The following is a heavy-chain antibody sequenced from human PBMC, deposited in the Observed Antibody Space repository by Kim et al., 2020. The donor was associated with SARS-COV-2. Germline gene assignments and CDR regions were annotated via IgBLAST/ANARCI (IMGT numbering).Heavy chain of an antibody. CDR3: TRADFWSAYYLDY. J-gene: IGHJ4*02. V-gene: IGHV3-49*02. D-gene: IGHD3-3*01. Sequence: CAASVKVRFTISRDDSRSIAYLQMNSLKTEDTAVYYCTRADFWSAYYLDYWGQGTLVTVSS.